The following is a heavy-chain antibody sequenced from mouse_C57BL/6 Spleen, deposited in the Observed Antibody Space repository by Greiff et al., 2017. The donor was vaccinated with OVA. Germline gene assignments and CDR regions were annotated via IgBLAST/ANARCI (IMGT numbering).Heavy chain of an antibody. V-gene: IGHV1-72*01. D-gene: IGHD2-1*01. CDR3: ARALYGNYGKYFDY. CDR2: IDPNSGGT. J-gene: IGHJ2*01. Sequence: QVHVKQPGAELVKPGASVKLSCKASGYTFTSYWMHWVKQRPGRGLEWIGRIDPNSGGTKYNEKFKSKATLTVDKPSSTAYMQLSSLTSEDSAVYYCARALYGNYGKYFDYWGQGTTLTVSS. CDR1: GYTFTSYW.